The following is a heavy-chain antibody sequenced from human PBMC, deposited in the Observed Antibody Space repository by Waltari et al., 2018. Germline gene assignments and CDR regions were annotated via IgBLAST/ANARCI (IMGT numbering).Heavy chain of an antibody. CDR3: ARDRTYYDFWGLFDY. V-gene: IGHV3-23*01. J-gene: IGHJ4*02. Sequence: EVQLLESGGGLVQPGGSLRLSCAASGFTFSSYAMSWVRQAPGKGMEWGSAISGSGGSTYYAASVKGRFTVSRDNSKNTLYLQMNSLRAEDTAVYYCARDRTYYDFWGLFDYWGQGTLVTVSS. CDR1: GFTFSSYA. CDR2: ISGSGGST. D-gene: IGHD3-3*01.